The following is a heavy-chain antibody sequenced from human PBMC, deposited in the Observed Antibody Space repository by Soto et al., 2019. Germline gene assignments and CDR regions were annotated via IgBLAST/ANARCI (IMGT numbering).Heavy chain of an antibody. Sequence: QVQLQQWGAGLLKPSETLSLTCAVYGESLSASYWSWIRQPPGKGPEWIGDINHNGNADYNPSLKSRLSISIDKARNQFSLNLISVTAADTAVYYWARRTRITMIVVPYTWFDPWGQGTLVTVSS. V-gene: IGHV4-34*01. CDR2: INHNGNA. D-gene: IGHD3-22*01. CDR3: ARRTRITMIVVPYTWFDP. J-gene: IGHJ5*02. CDR1: GESLSASY.